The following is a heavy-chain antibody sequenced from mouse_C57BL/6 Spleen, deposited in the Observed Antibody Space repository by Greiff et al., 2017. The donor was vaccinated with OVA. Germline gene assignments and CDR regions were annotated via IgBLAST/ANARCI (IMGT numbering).Heavy chain of an antibody. CDR3: ARDFDYDEGLAY. D-gene: IGHD2-4*01. J-gene: IGHJ3*01. Sequence: VQLQQSVAELVRPGASVKLSCTASGFNFKNTYMHWVKQRPEQGLEWIGRIDPANGNTTSAPKFPGKATIPADTSSNTAYLQLSSLTSEDTAIYYCARDFDYDEGLAYWGQGTLVTVSA. CDR1: GFNFKNTY. CDR2: IDPANGNT. V-gene: IGHV14-3*01.